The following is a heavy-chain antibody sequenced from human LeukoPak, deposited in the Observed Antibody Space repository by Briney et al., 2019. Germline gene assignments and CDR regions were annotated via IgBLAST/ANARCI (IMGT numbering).Heavy chain of an antibody. J-gene: IGHJ4*02. Sequence: GGSLRLSCAASGFTFSSYAMSWVRQAPGNGLEWVSYISSRSRTTYYADSVKGRFTISRDNAKNSLYLQMNSLRAEDTAVYYCARGPSGYHNTGGQGTLVTVSS. D-gene: IGHD5-12*01. CDR1: GFTFSSYA. V-gene: IGHV3-48*01. CDR3: ARGPSGYHNT. CDR2: ISSRSRTT.